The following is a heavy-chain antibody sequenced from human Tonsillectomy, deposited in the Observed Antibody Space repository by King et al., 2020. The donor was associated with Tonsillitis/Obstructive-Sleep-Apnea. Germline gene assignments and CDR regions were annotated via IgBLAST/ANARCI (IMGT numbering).Heavy chain of an antibody. V-gene: IGHV2-5*02. J-gene: IGHJ1*01. CDR3: AHLYCTNGVCSAEYFQH. CDR2: IYWDDDK. D-gene: IGHD2-8*01. Sequence: TLKESGPTLVKPPQTLTLTCTFSGFSLSTSGVGVGWIRQPPGKALEWLALIYWDDDKRYSPSLKSRLTITKDTSKNQVVLTMTNMDPVDTATYYCAHLYCTNGVCSAEYFQHWGQGTLVTVSS. CDR1: GFSLSTSGVG.